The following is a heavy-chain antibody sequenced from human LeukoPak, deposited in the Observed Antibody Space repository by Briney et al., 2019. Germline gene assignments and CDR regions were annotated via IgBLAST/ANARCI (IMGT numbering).Heavy chain of an antibody. D-gene: IGHD3-22*01. J-gene: IGHJ4*02. Sequence: PSETLSLTCTVFGGSISSYYWSWIRQPPGKGLEWIGYIYYSGSTNYNPSLKSRVTISVDTSKNQFSLKLSSVTAADTAVYYCARGITMIVVVDWGQGTLVTVSS. V-gene: IGHV4-59*01. CDR1: GGSISSYY. CDR2: IYYSGST. CDR3: ARGITMIVVVD.